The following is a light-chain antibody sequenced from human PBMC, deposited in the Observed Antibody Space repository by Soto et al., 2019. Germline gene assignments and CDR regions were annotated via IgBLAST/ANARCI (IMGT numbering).Light chain of an antibody. J-gene: IGLJ1*01. CDR1: VSDVGGYNY. CDR3: MSYAGGNRFV. Sequence: QSALTQPPSASGSPGQSVTISCAGTVSDVGGYNYVSWYQQHPGKVPQLMIYQVSKRPSGVPDRFSASKSDTTASLTISGLQAEDDGDYYCMSYAGGNRFVFGTGTKLTVL. CDR2: QVS. V-gene: IGLV2-8*01.